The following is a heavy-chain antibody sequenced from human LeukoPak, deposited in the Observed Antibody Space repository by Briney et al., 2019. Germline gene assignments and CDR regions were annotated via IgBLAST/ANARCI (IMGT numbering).Heavy chain of an antibody. D-gene: IGHD3-22*01. V-gene: IGHV4-39*07. Sequence: PSETLSLTCTVSGGSISSSSYYWGWIRQPPGKGLEWIGSIYYSGSTYYNPSLKSRVTMSVDTSKNQFSLKLSSVTAADTAVYYCARGGYYYDSSGYYSFDYWGQGTLVTVSS. J-gene: IGHJ4*02. CDR3: ARGGYYYDSSGYYSFDY. CDR2: IYYSGST. CDR1: GGSISSSSYY.